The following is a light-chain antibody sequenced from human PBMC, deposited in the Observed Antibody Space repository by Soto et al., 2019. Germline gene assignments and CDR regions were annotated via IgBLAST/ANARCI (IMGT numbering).Light chain of an antibody. Sequence: IQLTQAPSTLPASVVDRVTVTLRASQSISNWLGWYHQKPGKAPKLLIYAASTLQSGVPSCFSGSGPGTYFCGTSSSLQPEFCSTWHRAQHYSSSPTFAQGTKV. CDR3: AQHYSSSPT. CDR1: QSISNW. J-gene: IGKJ1*01. CDR2: AAS. V-gene: IGKV1-5*01.